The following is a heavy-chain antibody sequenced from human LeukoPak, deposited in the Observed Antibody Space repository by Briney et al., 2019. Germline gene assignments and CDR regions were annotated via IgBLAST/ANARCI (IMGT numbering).Heavy chain of an antibody. Sequence: GGSLRLSCIASGFSFSSYGMHWVRQAPGKGLEWVAVISYDGSNKQYADSVKGRCTISRDNSKKTLYLQMNSLKASDTAMYYCARHGTTGTTSEYFQYWGQGTLVTVSS. D-gene: IGHD1-1*01. CDR2: ISYDGSNK. J-gene: IGHJ1*01. CDR1: GFSFSSYG. CDR3: ARHGTTGTTSEYFQY. V-gene: IGHV3-30*03.